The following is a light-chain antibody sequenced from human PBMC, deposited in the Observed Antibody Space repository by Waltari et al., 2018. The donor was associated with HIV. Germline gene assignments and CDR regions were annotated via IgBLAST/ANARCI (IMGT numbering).Light chain of an antibody. V-gene: IGKV3-20*01. CDR3: QQYGSSPIT. CDR2: GAI. J-gene: IGKJ4*01. Sequence: EVVLTRSPGTLSLSPGERATFSCRASQSVSNSYLAWYQQKPGQAPRLLMYGAINRAAGTPDRFIGSASGSGTDFTLTISRLEPEDFAVYHCQQYGSSPITFGGGTKVEIK. CDR1: QSVSNSY.